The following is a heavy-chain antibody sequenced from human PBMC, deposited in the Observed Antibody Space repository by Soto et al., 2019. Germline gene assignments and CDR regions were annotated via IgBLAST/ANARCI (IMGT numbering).Heavy chain of an antibody. CDR1: GGSVSSATYY. J-gene: IGHJ4*02. Sequence: QVRLQESGPGLVKPSETLSLTCAVSGGSVSSATYYWFWIRQPPGKGLEWIGYISYSGSTNYNPSLISRVTISMDTSKNHFSLMLSSVTAADTAVYYCARGRTVAVHAPIDYCGRGTLVTVSS. V-gene: IGHV4-61*03. CDR2: ISYSGST. D-gene: IGHD4-17*01. CDR3: ARGRTVAVHAPIDY.